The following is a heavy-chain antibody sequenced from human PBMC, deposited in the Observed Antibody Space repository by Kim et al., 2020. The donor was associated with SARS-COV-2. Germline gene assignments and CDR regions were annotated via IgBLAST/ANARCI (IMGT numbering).Heavy chain of an antibody. CDR3: ARTVLINYDFWSGYYNEPGY. CDR2: FSRSTNYR. CDR1: GFTFSSYS. V-gene: IGHV3-21*05. J-gene: IGHJ4*02. Sequence: GGSLRLSCAASGFTFSSYSMNCGRQAPCNGLEWGSYFSRSTNYRYDSDSVTGRFTISRDNAKNSLYLQMNSLRAEDTAVYYCARTVLINYDFWSGYYNEPGYWGQGPLVTVSS. D-gene: IGHD3-3*01.